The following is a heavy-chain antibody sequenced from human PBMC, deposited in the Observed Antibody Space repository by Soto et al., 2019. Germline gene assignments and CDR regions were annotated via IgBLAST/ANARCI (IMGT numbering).Heavy chain of an antibody. CDR1: GGSISSSSYY. CDR3: ARHGFYRGVPAHAIYKQQLLNFDY. V-gene: IGHV4-39*01. J-gene: IGHJ4*02. D-gene: IGHD6-13*01. Sequence: QLQLQESGPGLVKPSETLSLTCTVSGGSISSSSYYWGWIRQPPGKGLEWIGSIYYSGSTYYNPSLKSRVTISVDTSKNQFSLKLSSVTAADTAVYYCARHGFYRGVPAHAIYKQQLLNFDYWGQGTLVTVSS. CDR2: IYYSGST.